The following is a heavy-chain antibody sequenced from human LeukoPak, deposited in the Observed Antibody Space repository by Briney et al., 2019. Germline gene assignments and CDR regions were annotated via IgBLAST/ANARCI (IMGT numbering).Heavy chain of an antibody. CDR3: TLLAVASDFDY. V-gene: IGHV3-48*03. Sequence: PGGSLRLSCAVSRFPFSVYEMNWVRQAPGKGLEWVSNIASSGTTKYHADSVKGRFSISRDNAKSSLYLQMNSLRVEDTAVYYCTLLAVASDFDYWGQGAMVTVSS. CDR2: IASSGTTK. J-gene: IGHJ4*02. D-gene: IGHD6-19*01. CDR1: RFPFSVYE.